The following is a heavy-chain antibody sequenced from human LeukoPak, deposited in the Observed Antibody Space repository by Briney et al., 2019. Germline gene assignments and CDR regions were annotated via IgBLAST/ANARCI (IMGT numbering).Heavy chain of an antibody. V-gene: IGHV3-7*01. CDR3: ARDRGQLVIPFFFDY. CDR1: GFTFSSYW. D-gene: IGHD3-9*01. CDR2: IKQDGSEK. Sequence: GGSLRLSCAASGFTFSSYWMSWARQAPGKGLEWVANIKQDGSEKYYVNSVKGRFTISRDNAKNSLYLQMSSLRDEDTAVYYCARDRGQLVIPFFFDYWGQGILVTVSS. J-gene: IGHJ4*02.